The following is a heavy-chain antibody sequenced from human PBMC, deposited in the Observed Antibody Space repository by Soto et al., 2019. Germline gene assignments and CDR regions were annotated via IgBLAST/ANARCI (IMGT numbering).Heavy chain of an antibody. V-gene: IGHV3-23*01. CDR2: ISGSGGST. CDR1: GFTFSSYA. CDR3: AKGVGSYSSSWYYYYGMDV. Sequence: GSLRLSCAASGFTFSSYAMSWVRQAPGKGLEWVSAISGSGGSTYYADSVKGRFTISRDNSKNTLYLQMNSLRAEDTAVYYCAKGVGSYSSSWYYYYGMDVWGQGTTVTVSS. D-gene: IGHD6-13*01. J-gene: IGHJ6*02.